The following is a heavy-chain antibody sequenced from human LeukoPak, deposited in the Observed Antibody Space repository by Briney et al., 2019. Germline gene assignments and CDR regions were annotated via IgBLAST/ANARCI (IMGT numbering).Heavy chain of an antibody. D-gene: IGHD3-3*01. V-gene: IGHV3-30*18. CDR2: ISYDGSNK. Sequence: GGSLRLSCAASGFTFSSYGMHWVRQAPGKGLEWVAVISYDGSNKYYADSVKGRFTVSRDNSRNTLYLQMNSLRAEDAAVYYCAKAYYDFWSGYHSGMDVWGQGTTVTVSS. CDR3: AKAYYDFWSGYHSGMDV. J-gene: IGHJ6*02. CDR1: GFTFSSYG.